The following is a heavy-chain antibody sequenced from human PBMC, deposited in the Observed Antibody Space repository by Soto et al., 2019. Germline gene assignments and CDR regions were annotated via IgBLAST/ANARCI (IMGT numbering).Heavy chain of an antibody. D-gene: IGHD3-10*01. CDR3: ARAYGSGSYYTPLDP. CDR1: GASFSDYY. J-gene: IGHJ5*02. Sequence: SETLSLTCAAYGASFSDYYWSWIRQAPGKGLEWIGEISHSGSTNYNPSLNSRVTISVDTSKNQFSLRLSSVTAADTAVYYCARAYGSGSYYTPLDPWGQGTLVTVSS. V-gene: IGHV4-34*01. CDR2: ISHSGST.